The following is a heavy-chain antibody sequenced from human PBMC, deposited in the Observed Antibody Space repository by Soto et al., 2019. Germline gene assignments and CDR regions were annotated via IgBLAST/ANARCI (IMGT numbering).Heavy chain of an antibody. CDR3: ARRLWYNWFDP. CDR1: GGSFSGYY. CDR2: INHSGST. J-gene: IGHJ5*02. Sequence: QVQLQQWGAGLLKPSETLSLTCAVYGGSFSGYYWSWIRQPPGKGLEWIGEINHSGSTNYNPSLKSRVTISVDTSKNQFSLKLRSVTAADTAVYYCARRLWYNWFDPWGQGTLVTVSS. V-gene: IGHV4-34*01. D-gene: IGHD2-21*01.